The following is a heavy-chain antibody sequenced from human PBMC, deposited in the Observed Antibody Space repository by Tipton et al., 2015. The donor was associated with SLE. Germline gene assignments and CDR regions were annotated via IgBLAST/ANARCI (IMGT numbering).Heavy chain of an antibody. CDR1: GGSVSSGSYY. D-gene: IGHD3-3*01. Sequence: TLSLTCTVSGGSVSSGSYYWSWIRQSPGKGLEWIGYIYYSGSTNYNPSLKSRVTISVDTSKNQFSLKLSSVTAADTAVYYCARHGATIFGRYFFDYWGQGTLVTVSS. CDR2: IYYSGST. J-gene: IGHJ4*02. CDR3: ARHGATIFGRYFFDY. V-gene: IGHV4-61*01.